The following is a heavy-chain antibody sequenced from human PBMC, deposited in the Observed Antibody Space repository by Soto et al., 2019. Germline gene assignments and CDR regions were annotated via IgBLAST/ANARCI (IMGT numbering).Heavy chain of an antibody. CDR1: GFTFSSYA. CDR3: AKIKDGYGSYYYYGMDV. CDR2: ISGSGGST. D-gene: IGHD5-12*01. Sequence: PGGSLRLSCAASGFTFSSYAMSWVRQAPGKGLEWVSAISGSGGSTYYADSVKGRFTISRDNSKNTLYLQMNSLRAEDTAVYYCAKIKDGYGSYYYYGMDVWGQGTTVTVSS. V-gene: IGHV3-23*01. J-gene: IGHJ6*02.